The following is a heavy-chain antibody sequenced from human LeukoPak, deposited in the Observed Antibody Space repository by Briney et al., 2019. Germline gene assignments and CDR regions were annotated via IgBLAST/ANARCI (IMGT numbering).Heavy chain of an antibody. V-gene: IGHV4-59*01. J-gene: IGHJ5*02. CDR3: ARGAWVVAAKVLDP. Sequence: SETLSLTCAVYGGSFSGYYWSWIRQPPGKGLEWIGYIYYSGSTNCNPSLKSRVTISVDTSKNQFSLKLSSVTAADTAVYYCARGAWVVAAKVLDPWGQGTLVTVSS. D-gene: IGHD2-15*01. CDR2: IYYSGST. CDR1: GGSFSGYY.